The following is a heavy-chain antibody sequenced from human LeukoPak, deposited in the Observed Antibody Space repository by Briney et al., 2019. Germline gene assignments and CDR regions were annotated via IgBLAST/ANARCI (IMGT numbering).Heavy chain of an antibody. V-gene: IGHV1-69*04. Sequence: SVKVSCKASGGTFSSYAISWVRQAPGQGLEWMGRIIPILGIANYAQKFQGRVTITADKSTSTAYMELSSLRSEDTAVYYCASASQWELLILDYWGQGTLVTVSS. CDR3: ASASQWELLILDY. CDR2: IIPILGIA. CDR1: GGTFSSYA. J-gene: IGHJ4*02. D-gene: IGHD1-26*01.